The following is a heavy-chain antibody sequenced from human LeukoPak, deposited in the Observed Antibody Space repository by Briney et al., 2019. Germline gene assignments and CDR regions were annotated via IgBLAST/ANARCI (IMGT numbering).Heavy chain of an antibody. D-gene: IGHD1-26*01. CDR2: ISGSGDTT. Sequence: GGSLRLSCAASGFTFSSYSMSWVRQAPGKGLEWVSLISGSGDTTNYADSVKGRFTISRDNSKNTLYLQMNSLGADDTAVYYCAQALQRGWERDAFALWGQGTLVTVSS. CDR1: GFTFSSYS. CDR3: AQALQRGWERDAFAL. J-gene: IGHJ3*01. V-gene: IGHV3-23*01.